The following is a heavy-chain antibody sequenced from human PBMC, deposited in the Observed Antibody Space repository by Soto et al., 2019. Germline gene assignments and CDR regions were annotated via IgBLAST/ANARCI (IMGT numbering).Heavy chain of an antibody. CDR2: MNPNSGNT. D-gene: IGHD6-13*01. J-gene: IGHJ5*02. CDR1: GYTLTSYD. V-gene: IGHV1-8*01. Sequence: GASVKVSCKDSGYTLTSYDINWVRQATGQGLEWMGWMNPNSGNTGYAQKFQGRVTMTRNTSISTAYMELSSLRSEDTAVYYCARGGKAYSSSWPWGQGTLVTVSS. CDR3: ARGGKAYSSSWP.